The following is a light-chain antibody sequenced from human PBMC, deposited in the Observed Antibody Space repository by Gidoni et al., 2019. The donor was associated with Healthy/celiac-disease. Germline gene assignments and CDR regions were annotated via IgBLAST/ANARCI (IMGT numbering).Light chain of an antibody. V-gene: IGKV3-20*01. CDR1: QSFSSSY. CDR3: QQYGSSPLLT. Sequence: DIVLTQSPGTLSLSPGARATLPCRASQSFSSSYLAWYQHKPGQAPRLLSYGASSRATGIPDRFSGSGSGTDFTLTISRLEPEDFAVYYCQQYGSSPLLTFGGGTKVEIK. CDR2: GAS. J-gene: IGKJ4*01.